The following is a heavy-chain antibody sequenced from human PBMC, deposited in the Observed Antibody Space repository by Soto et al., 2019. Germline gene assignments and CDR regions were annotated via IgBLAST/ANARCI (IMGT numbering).Heavy chain of an antibody. CDR3: VKDLAGTWGFDC. Sequence: GGSLRLSCSASGFTFSNYAMHWVRQAPGKGLEYLSSINRHGSPTYYADSVKGRFTVSRDNSDNTLYLQLSSLRTDDTAVYYCVKDLAGTWGFDCWGPGTLVTVSS. CDR2: INRHGSPT. CDR1: GFTFSNYA. V-gene: IGHV3-64D*06. D-gene: IGHD7-27*01. J-gene: IGHJ4*02.